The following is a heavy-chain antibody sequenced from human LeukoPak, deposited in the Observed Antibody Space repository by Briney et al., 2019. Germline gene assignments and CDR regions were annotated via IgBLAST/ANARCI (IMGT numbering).Heavy chain of an antibody. V-gene: IGHV4-34*01. CDR2: ISHSGST. CDR1: GGSFSGYY. CDR3: ARATGYSSSWYRGSHYMDV. D-gene: IGHD6-13*01. Sequence: SETLSLTCAVYGGSFSGYYWSWIRQPPGKGLEWIGEISHSGSTNYNPSLKSRVTISVDTSKNQFSLKLSSVTAADTAVYYCARATGYSSSWYRGSHYMDVWGKGTTVTVSS. J-gene: IGHJ6*03.